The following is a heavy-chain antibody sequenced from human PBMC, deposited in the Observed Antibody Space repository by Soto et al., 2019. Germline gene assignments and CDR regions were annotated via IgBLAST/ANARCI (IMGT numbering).Heavy chain of an antibody. J-gene: IGHJ4*02. V-gene: IGHV3-30*18. D-gene: IGHD3-22*01. CDR3: AKETHSSGYGSYFDY. CDR1: GFTFSSYG. Sequence: QVQLVESGGGVVQPGRSLRLSCAASGFTFSSYGMHWVRQAPGKGLGWVAVISKDGSTKYDADSVKGRFTISRDNSKNTLYLQMNSLRAEDTAVYYCAKETHSSGYGSYFDYWGQGTLVTVSS. CDR2: ISKDGSTK.